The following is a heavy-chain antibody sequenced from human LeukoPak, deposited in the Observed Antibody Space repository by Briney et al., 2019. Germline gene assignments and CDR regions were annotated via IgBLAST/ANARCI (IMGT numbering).Heavy chain of an antibody. CDR1: GFTFTDYY. J-gene: IGHJ4*02. V-gene: IGHV3-11*04. CDR2: ISVSGTTM. D-gene: IGHD3-22*01. Sequence: PGVSLRLSCATSGFTFTDYYMSWIRQAPGKGLEWVSYISVSGTTMYYADSVKGRFTLSRDNAKNSLYLQMNSLRVEDTAVYYCATLDYYDRSPRILEYWGQGALVTVSS. CDR3: ATLDYYDRSPRILEY.